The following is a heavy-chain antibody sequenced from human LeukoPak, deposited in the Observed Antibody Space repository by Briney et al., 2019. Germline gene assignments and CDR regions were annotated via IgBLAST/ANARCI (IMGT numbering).Heavy chain of an antibody. V-gene: IGHV4-30-4*01. CDR2: IYYSGST. D-gene: IGHD3-3*01. J-gene: IGHJ5*02. CDR3: ARHAVNYDFWSGDWFDP. Sequence: SETLSLTCTVSGGSISSGDYYWSWIRQPPGKGLEWIGYIYYSGSTNYNPSLKSRVTISVDTSKNQFSLKLSSVTAADTAVYYCARHAVNYDFWSGDWFDPWGQGTLVTVSS. CDR1: GGSISSGDYY.